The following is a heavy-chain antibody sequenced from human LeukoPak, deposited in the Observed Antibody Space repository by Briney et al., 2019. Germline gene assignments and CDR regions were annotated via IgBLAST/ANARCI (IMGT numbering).Heavy chain of an antibody. CDR2: ISDSGST. CDR3: ARSVRS. D-gene: IGHD3-3*01. V-gene: IGHV4-31*03. CDR1: GGSISSGIYY. Sequence: PSQTLSLTCTVSGGSISSGIYYWNWIRQHPGKGLEWIGYISDSGSTYYNPPLQTRVTISVDRSKNQFSLKLSSVTAADTAVYYCARSVRSWGQGTLVTVSS. J-gene: IGHJ5*02.